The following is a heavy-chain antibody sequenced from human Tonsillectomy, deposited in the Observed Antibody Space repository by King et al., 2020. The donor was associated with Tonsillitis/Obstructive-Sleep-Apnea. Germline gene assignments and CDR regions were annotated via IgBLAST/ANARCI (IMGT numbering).Heavy chain of an antibody. CDR1: GGSISSSSYY. V-gene: IGHV4-39*01. Sequence: QLQESGPGLVKPSETLSLTCTVSGGSISSSSYYWGWIRQPPGKGLEWIGSIYYSGSTYYNPSLKSRVTISVDTSKKQFSLKLSSVTAADTAVYYCARGATIFGVVKTYNWFDPWGQGTLVTVSS. D-gene: IGHD3-3*01. CDR2: IYYSGST. J-gene: IGHJ5*02. CDR3: ARGATIFGVVKTYNWFDP.